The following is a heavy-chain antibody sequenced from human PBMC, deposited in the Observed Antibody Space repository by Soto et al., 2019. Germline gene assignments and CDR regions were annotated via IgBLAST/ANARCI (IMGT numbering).Heavy chain of an antibody. CDR3: ARDCSLRGPYYDFWSGYCSAFDT. D-gene: IGHD3-3*01. CDR1: GYTFTSYA. J-gene: IGHJ3*02. CDR2: INAGNGNT. V-gene: IGHV1-3*01. Sequence: AASVKVSCKASGYTFTSYAMHWVRQAPGQRLEWMGWINAGNGNTKYSQKFQGRVTITRDTSASTAYMELSSLRSEDTAVYYCARDCSLRGPYYDFWSGYCSAFDTWGQGTMVTVSS.